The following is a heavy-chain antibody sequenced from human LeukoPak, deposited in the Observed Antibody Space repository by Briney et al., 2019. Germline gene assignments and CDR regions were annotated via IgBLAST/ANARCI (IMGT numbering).Heavy chain of an antibody. CDR1: GFTFSTCN. CDR2: ISSSSITR. CDR3: AIALSAYYFDD. V-gene: IGHV3-48*01. Sequence: GGSLRLSCAASGFTFSTCNMNWVRQAPGKGLEWVSYISSSSITRYYADSVKGRFTISRDNAKNSLFLQLNSLRAEVTAVYYCAIALSAYYFDDWGQGTLVTVSS. D-gene: IGHD6-19*01. J-gene: IGHJ4*02.